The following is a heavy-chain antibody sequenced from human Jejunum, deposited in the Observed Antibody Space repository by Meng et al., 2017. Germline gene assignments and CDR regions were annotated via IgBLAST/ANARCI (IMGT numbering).Heavy chain of an antibody. CDR3: ARYGALSGYDS. CDR1: GGSINSGPW. V-gene: IGHV4-4*02. J-gene: IGHJ4*02. Sequence: QVHLQESGPGLVKPSGTLSLTCVVSGGSINSGPWWNWVRQFPGKGLEWIANIYHSGTTNYNPSLKSRVTISVDKTKNQISLEVSSVTAADTAVYYCARYGALSGYDSWGQGTLVTVSS. D-gene: IGHD3-9*01. CDR2: IYHSGTT.